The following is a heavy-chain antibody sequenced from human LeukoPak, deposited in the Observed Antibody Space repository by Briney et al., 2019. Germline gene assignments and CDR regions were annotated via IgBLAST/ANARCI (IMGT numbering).Heavy chain of an antibody. Sequence: GGSLRLSCAASGFTFSSYAMSWVRQAPGKGLEWVAVIWYDGSNKYYADSVKGRFTISRDNSKNTLYLQMNSLRAEDTAVYYCARDPTEQQLVLHYFDYWGQGTLVTVSS. V-gene: IGHV3-33*08. D-gene: IGHD6-13*01. CDR3: ARDPTEQQLVLHYFDY. CDR1: GFTFSSYA. CDR2: IWYDGSNK. J-gene: IGHJ4*02.